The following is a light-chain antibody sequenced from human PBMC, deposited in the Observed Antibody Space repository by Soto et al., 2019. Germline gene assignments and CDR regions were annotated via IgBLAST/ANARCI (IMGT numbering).Light chain of an antibody. Sequence: QSLPGQPASVYGSPGQSITISCTGTISDVGGYNYVSWYQQHPGKAPKLMIYAVTDRPSGVSSRFSGSKSGNTASLTISGLQAEDEADYYCSSYTSSSTLFGTGTKVTV. J-gene: IGLJ1*01. CDR2: AVT. CDR1: ISDVGGYNY. V-gene: IGLV2-14*01. CDR3: SSYTSSSTL.